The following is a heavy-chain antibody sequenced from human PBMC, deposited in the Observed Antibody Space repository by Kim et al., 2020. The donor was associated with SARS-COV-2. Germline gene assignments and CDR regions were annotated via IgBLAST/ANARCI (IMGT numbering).Heavy chain of an antibody. V-gene: IGHV4-59*10. D-gene: IGHD6-13*01. CDR2: T. CDR3: ARSAGGSYYDY. J-gene: IGHJ4*02. Sequence: TNSNPSLKSRVTMSVDTSKNPFSLKLSSVTAADTAVYYCARSAGGSYYDYWGQGTLVTVSS.